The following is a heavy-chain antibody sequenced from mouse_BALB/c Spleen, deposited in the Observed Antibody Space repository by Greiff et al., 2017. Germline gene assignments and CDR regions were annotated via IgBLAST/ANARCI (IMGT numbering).Heavy chain of an antibody. CDR3: ARGGYYEYYYAMDY. D-gene: IGHD2-4*01. CDR1: GYTFTSYY. V-gene: IGHV1S56*01. J-gene: IGHJ4*01. CDR2: IYPGNVNT. Sequence: QVQLQQSGPELVKPGASVRISCKASGYTFTSYYIHWVKQRPGQGLEWIGWIYPGNVNTKYNEKFKGKATLTADKSSSTAYMQLSSLTSEDSAVYFCARGGYYEYYYAMDYWGQGTSVTVSS.